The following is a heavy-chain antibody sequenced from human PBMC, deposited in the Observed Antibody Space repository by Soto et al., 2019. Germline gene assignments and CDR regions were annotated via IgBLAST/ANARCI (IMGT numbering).Heavy chain of an antibody. CDR2: IIPTFGTA. J-gene: IGHJ6*02. CDR1: GGTFSSYA. D-gene: IGHD2-21*02. Sequence: ASVKVSCKASGGTFSSYAISWVRQAPGQGLEWMGGIIPTFGTANYAQKFQGRVTITADKSTSTAYMELSSLRSEDTAVYYCARMIVVVTAKSPYYYYYGMDVWGQGTTVTVSS. V-gene: IGHV1-69*06. CDR3: ARMIVVVTAKSPYYYYYGMDV.